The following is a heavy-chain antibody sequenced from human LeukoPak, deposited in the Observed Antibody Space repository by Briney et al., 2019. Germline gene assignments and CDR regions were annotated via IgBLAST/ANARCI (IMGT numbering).Heavy chain of an antibody. CDR2: TASDGIHN. Sequence: PGGSLRLSCAASGFTLNNYPMHRVRQAPGKGPEWAAITASDGIHNYYTGSVKGRFTISRDNSRSTLYLQMNSLRPEDSAVYYCARATGGSYYDADYYYGLDVWGQGTTVTVS. CDR3: ARATGGSYYDADYYYGLDV. D-gene: IGHD1-26*01. CDR1: GFTLNNYP. J-gene: IGHJ6*02. V-gene: IGHV3-30*04.